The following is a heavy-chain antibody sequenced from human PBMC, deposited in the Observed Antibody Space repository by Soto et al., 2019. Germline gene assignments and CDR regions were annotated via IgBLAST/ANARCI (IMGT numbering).Heavy chain of an antibody. CDR2: MNPLKGLSKT. J-gene: IGHJ5*02. CDR3: ARGATADYDFWANPRGDWLDL. Sequence: QVQLVQSGAEVKRPGASVKVSCKASGYTFSSHDIIWVRQPAGQGLEWMGWMNPLKGLSKTTYLPTFRGRVVMTRDTFLSTAYLERSGLRSDDTAVYFCARGATADYDFWANPRGDWLDLWGQGTLLTVSS. CDR1: GYTFSSHD. V-gene: IGHV1-8*01. D-gene: IGHD3-3*01.